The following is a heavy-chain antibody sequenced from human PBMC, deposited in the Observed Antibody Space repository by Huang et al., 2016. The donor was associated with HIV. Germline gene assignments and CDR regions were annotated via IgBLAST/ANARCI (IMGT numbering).Heavy chain of an antibody. CDR1: GGSFNSLA. CDR2: IVPLFSVT. V-gene: IGHV1-69*10. J-gene: IGHJ3*02. Sequence: VQLVQSGAEVKRPGTSVKISCKASGGSFNSLAFNWVRQAPGQGLQYIGEIVPLFSVTNYAEKFLGRLTISADNSTSTVFMELRGLTSEDTAVFFCAREGQTWYGKPIAAFEIWGQGTTVIVSP. CDR3: AREGQTWYGKPIAAFEI. D-gene: IGHD6-13*01.